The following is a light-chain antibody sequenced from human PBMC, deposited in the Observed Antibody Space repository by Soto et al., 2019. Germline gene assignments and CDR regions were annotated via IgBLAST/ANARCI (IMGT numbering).Light chain of an antibody. Sequence: EIVLTQSPATLSLSPGERATLSCRSSHTVGSYLAWYQQKPGQAPRLLIYGSSNRATGIPARFSGSWSGTDFSLTISNLETEDFSVYYCQQRTNGPPLFTFGPGTKGDIK. CDR3: QQRTNGPPLFT. V-gene: IGKV3-11*01. J-gene: IGKJ3*01. CDR1: HTVGSY. CDR2: GSS.